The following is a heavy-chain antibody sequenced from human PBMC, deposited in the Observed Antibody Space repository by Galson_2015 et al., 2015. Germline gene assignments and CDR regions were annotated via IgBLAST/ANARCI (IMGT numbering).Heavy chain of an antibody. CDR2: ISSSSSYI. CDR3: ASLTQSGYDAFDI. D-gene: IGHD5-18*01. CDR1: GFTFSSYS. V-gene: IGHV3-21*01. Sequence: SLRLSCAASGFTFSSYSMNWVRQAPGKGLEWVSSISSSSSYIYYADSVKGRFTISRDNAKNSLYPQMNSLRAEDTAVYYCASLTQSGYDAFDIWGQGTMVTVSS. J-gene: IGHJ3*02.